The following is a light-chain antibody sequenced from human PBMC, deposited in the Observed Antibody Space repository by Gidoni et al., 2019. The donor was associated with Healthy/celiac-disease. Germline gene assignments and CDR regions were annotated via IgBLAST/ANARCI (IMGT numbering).Light chain of an antibody. CDR2: QDS. CDR3: RAWDSSALYV. Sequence: SYELTQPPSVSVSPGQTASITCSGDNLGDKYACWSQPKPGQSTVLVIYQDSKRPPGIPGRFSGSNSGDTATLTISGTQAMDEADYYCRAWDSSALYVFGTGTKVTVL. J-gene: IGLJ1*01. CDR1: NLGDKY. V-gene: IGLV3-1*01.